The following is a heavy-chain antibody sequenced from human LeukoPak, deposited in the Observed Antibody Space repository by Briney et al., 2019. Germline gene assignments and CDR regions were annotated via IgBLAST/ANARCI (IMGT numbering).Heavy chain of an antibody. CDR2: IFYRGNT. J-gene: IGHJ5*02. CDR1: GVSISGGDY. V-gene: IGHV4-31*03. CDR3: ARVIEYSGRFDP. D-gene: IGHD1-26*01. Sequence: QPSETLSLTYIVSGVSISGGDYWSWIRQHPGKGLEWIGYIFYRGNTYYSPSLKSRVSMSIDTSKNQFSLMLSSVTAADTAVYYCARVIEYSGRFDPWGQGTLVTVSS.